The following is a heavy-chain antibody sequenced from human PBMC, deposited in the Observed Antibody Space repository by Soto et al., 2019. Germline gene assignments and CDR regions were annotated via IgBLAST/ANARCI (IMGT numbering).Heavy chain of an antibody. V-gene: IGHV1-8*01. CDR3: ARGSWFGDLGNFDSGMDV. Sequence: QVQLVQSGAEVKKPGASVKVSCKASGYTFSSYDINWVRQATGQGLEWMGWMNPNSGGTSYAPKFRGRVTMTSNTSISIAYMVLSSLISGDPAVYYCARGSWFGDLGNFDSGMDVWGQGTTVTVSS. CDR2: MNPNSGGT. D-gene: IGHD3-10*01. CDR1: GYTFSSYD. J-gene: IGHJ6*02.